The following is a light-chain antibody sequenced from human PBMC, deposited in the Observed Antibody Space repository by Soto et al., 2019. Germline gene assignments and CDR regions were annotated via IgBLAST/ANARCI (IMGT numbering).Light chain of an antibody. V-gene: IGKV1-39*01. CDR1: QSISSY. Sequence: DIQMTQSPSSLSASVGDRVTITCRASQSISSYLNWYQQKPGKAPKLLIYAASNLQSGVPSTFSGSGSGTDFTLTISSLQPEDFATYYCQQLHSYPWTFGQGTKVDIK. J-gene: IGKJ1*01. CDR3: QQLHSYPWT. CDR2: AAS.